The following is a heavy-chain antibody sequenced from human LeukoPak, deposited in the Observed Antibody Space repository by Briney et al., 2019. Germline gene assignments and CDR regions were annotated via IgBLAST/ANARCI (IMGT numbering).Heavy chain of an antibody. CDR2: IYSGGYT. D-gene: IGHD1-26*01. CDR1: GLTVTSNY. J-gene: IGHJ4*02. V-gene: IGHV3-66*01. CDR3: ARRLEYSGSKGVFDY. Sequence: GGSLRLSCAASGLTVTSNYMTWVRQAPGKGLEWVAIIYSGGYTDYADSVRGRFTISRDNPKNTLYLQMNSLRAEDTAVYYCARRLEYSGSKGVFDYWGQGTLVTVSS.